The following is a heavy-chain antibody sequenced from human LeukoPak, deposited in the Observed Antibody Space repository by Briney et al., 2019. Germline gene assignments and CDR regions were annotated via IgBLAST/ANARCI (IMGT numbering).Heavy chain of an antibody. D-gene: IGHD1-26*01. Sequence: GGSLRLSCTASGFTFSDYYMSWIRQAPGKGLEWVSYISSSSSYTNYADSVKGRFTISRDNAKNSLYLQMNSLRAEDTAVYYCASQRGSYYYSMDVWGQGTTVTVSS. J-gene: IGHJ6*02. CDR3: ASQRGSYYYSMDV. CDR2: ISSSSSYT. CDR1: GFTFSDYY. V-gene: IGHV3-11*03.